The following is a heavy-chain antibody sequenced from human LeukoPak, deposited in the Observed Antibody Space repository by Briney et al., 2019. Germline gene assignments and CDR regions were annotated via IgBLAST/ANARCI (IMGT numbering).Heavy chain of an antibody. Sequence: GGSLRLSCAASGFTFSSYWMHWVRHAPGKGLVWVSRINSDGSSTSYADSVKGRFTISRDNAKNTLYLQMNSLRAEDTAVYYCARGGIAAAGTNGWFDPWGQGTLVTVSS. J-gene: IGHJ5*02. CDR1: GFTFSSYW. V-gene: IGHV3-74*01. CDR3: ARGGIAAAGTNGWFDP. D-gene: IGHD6-13*01. CDR2: INSDGSST.